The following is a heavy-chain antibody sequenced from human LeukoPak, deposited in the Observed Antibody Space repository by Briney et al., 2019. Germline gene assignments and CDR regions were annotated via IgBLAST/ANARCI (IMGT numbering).Heavy chain of an antibody. Sequence: PGGSLRLSRAASGFTFSSYGMHWVRQAPGKGLEWVAVIWYDGSNKYYADSVKGRFTISRDNSKNTLYLQMNSLRAEDTAVYYCARDRYYGSGSYYLGDYWGQGTLVTVSS. V-gene: IGHV3-33*01. CDR3: ARDRYYGSGSYYLGDY. CDR1: GFTFSSYG. CDR2: IWYDGSNK. D-gene: IGHD3-10*01. J-gene: IGHJ4*02.